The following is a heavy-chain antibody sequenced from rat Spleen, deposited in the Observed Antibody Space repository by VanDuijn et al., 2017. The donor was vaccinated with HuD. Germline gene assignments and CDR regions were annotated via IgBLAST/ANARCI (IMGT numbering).Heavy chain of an antibody. Sequence: EVQLVESGGGLVQPGRSMKLSCADSGFTFGDYDMAWVRQAPKKGLEWVATIRYDGSSTNYRDSVKGRFTISRDNAKSTLYLQMDSLRSEDTATYYCARHGWASDYWGQGVMVTVSS. CDR2: IRYDGSST. D-gene: IGHD1-7*01. V-gene: IGHV5-7*01. CDR3: ARHGWASDY. CDR1: GFTFGDYD. J-gene: IGHJ2*01.